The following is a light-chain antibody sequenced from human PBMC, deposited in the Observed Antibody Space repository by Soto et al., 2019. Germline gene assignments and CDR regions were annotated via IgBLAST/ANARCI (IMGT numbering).Light chain of an antibody. CDR1: QSVSSSY. CDR3: HQYGSAPT. V-gene: IGKV3-20*01. Sequence: IVLTQSPGTLSLSPGERATLSCRASQSVSSSYLAWYQQNPGQAPRLLIYGASSRATGIPDRFSGSGSGTDFTLTISRLEPEDFAVYYCHQYGSAPTFVQGTNVDIK. CDR2: GAS. J-gene: IGKJ1*01.